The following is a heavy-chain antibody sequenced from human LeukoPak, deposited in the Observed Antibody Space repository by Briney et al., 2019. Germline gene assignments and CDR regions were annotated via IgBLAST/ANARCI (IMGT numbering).Heavy chain of an antibody. V-gene: IGHV4-4*07. J-gene: IGHJ4*02. Sequence: MSSETLSLTCTVSGGSISSYYWSWIRQPAGKGLEWIGRIYTSGSTNYNPSLKSRVTMSVDTSKNQFSLKLSSVTAADTAVYYCARHRSGSYYKSFYFDYWGQGTLVTVSS. CDR1: GGSISSYY. CDR2: IYTSGST. D-gene: IGHD1-26*01. CDR3: ARHRSGSYYKSFYFDY.